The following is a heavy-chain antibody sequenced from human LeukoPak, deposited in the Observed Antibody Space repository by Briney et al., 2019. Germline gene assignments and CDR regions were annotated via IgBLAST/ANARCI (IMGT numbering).Heavy chain of an antibody. Sequence: GGSLRLSCVASGFTFSSYWMTWVRQAPGKGLEWVANIKQDGSEKNYVDSVKGRFTISRDNAKNSVYLQVNGLRVEDTAVYYCARDRPITIFGVVTLPWGQGTQVTVSS. CDR2: IKQDGSEK. V-gene: IGHV3-7*01. J-gene: IGHJ5*01. CDR1: GFTFSSYW. D-gene: IGHD3-3*01. CDR3: ARDRPITIFGVVTLP.